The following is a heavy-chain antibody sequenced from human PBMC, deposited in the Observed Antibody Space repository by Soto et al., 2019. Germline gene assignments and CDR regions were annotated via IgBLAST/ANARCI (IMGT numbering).Heavy chain of an antibody. Sequence: PSETLSLTCTVSVGSISNKYWGWIRQPAGKGLEWIGRMSSSGVTNYSPSFKSRVTMSVDMSKNQFSLKLSSVTATDAAVYYCARALDSSGWYGDDAFDIWGQGTMVTVSS. CDR3: ARALDSSGWYGDDAFDI. V-gene: IGHV4-4*07. CDR1: VGSISNKY. CDR2: MSSSGVT. D-gene: IGHD6-19*01. J-gene: IGHJ3*02.